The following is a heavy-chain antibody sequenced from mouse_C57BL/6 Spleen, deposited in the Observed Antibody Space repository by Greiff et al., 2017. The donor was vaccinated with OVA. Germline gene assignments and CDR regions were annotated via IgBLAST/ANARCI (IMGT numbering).Heavy chain of an antibody. CDR1: GYTFTGYW. CDR2: IFPGSGST. Sequence: QVQLQQSGAELMKPGASVKLSCKATGYTFTGYWIEWVKQRPGHGLEWIGEIFPGSGSTNYNEKFKGKATFTADTSSNTAYMQLSSLTTEDSAIYYCASPRYYYSSDWYFDVWGTGTTVTVSS. J-gene: IGHJ1*03. D-gene: IGHD1-1*01. CDR3: ASPRYYYSSDWYFDV. V-gene: IGHV1-9*01.